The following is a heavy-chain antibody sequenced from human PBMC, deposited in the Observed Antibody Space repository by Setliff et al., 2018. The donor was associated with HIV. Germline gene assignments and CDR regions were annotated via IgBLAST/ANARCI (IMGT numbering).Heavy chain of an antibody. CDR2: VDPEDGET. J-gene: IGHJ4*02. Sequence: ASVKVSCKASGYSFTTYFMHWVRQAPGKGLEWMGRVDPEDGETIYAERFRGRISLTVDKSTGTAYMELNSLRAEDTAVYYCAKIQNPQGYYYDSSGYYPHPGSPDYWGQGTLVTVSS. V-gene: IGHV1-69-2*01. CDR3: AKIQNPQGYYYDSSGYYPHPGSPDY. D-gene: IGHD3-22*01. CDR1: GYSFTTYF.